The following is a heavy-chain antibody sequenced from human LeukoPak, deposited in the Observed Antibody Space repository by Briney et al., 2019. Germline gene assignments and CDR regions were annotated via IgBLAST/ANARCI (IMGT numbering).Heavy chain of an antibody. CDR2: ISGSGGST. CDR3: AKDEWYCSSTSCSYFDY. D-gene: IGHD2-2*01. J-gene: IGHJ4*02. V-gene: IGHV3-23*01. CDR1: GFTFSSYA. Sequence: PGGSLRLSCAASGFTFSSYAMSWVRQAPGKGLEWVSAISGSGGSTYYADSVKGRFTISRDNSKSTLYLQMNSLRAEDTAVYYCAKDEWYCSSTSCSYFDYWGQGTLVTVSS.